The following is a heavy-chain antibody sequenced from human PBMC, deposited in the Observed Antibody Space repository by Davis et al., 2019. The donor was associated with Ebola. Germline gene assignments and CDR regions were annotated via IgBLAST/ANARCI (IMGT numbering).Heavy chain of an antibody. CDR2: ISTYNGNT. V-gene: IGHV1-18*01. D-gene: IGHD3-10*01. CDR3: ARIGITMVQGVKSPDV. J-gene: IGHJ6*02. CDR1: GYTFTSYG. Sequence: ASVKVSCKASGYTFTSYGISWVRQAPGQGLEWMGWISTYNGNTKYAQKVQGRITMTTDTSKSTAYIELMSLRSDDTAVYYCARIGITMVQGVKSPDVWGQGTTVTVSS.